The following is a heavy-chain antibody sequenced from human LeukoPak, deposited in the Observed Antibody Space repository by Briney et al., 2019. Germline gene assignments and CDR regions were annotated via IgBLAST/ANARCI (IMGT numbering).Heavy chain of an antibody. V-gene: IGHV1-2*02. CDR3: ARHIDYDSMFGFDP. D-gene: IGHD3-22*01. CDR1: GYTFTGYY. CDR2: INPNSGGT. J-gene: IGHJ5*02. Sequence: ASVKVSCKASGYTFTGYYMHWVRQAPGQGLEWMGWINPNSGGTNYAQKFQGRVTMTRDKSISTAYLQWSSLKASDTAMYYCARHIDYDSMFGFDPWGQGTLVTVSS.